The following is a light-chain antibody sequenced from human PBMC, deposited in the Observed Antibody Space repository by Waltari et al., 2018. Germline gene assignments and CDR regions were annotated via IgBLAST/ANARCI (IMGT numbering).Light chain of an antibody. CDR2: GAS. J-gene: IGKJ1*01. CDR3: QQYNNWSGT. CDR1: QGVSSN. Sequence: EIVMTQSPATLSVSPGERATLSCRASQGVSSNLAWYQQKPGQAPRLLIYGASTRATGIPARFSGSGSGTEFTLTISSLQSEDFAVYYCQQYNNWSGTFGQWTKVEIK. V-gene: IGKV3-15*01.